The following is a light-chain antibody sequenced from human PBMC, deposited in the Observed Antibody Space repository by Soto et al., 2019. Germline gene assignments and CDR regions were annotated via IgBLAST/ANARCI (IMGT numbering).Light chain of an antibody. V-gene: IGKV3-20*02. CDR3: QQSYSTPIS. Sequence: IVLTQSPGTLSWSAGESATLSWRASQSISSSYLAWYQQKHGRAPRLLIYGASNRATAIPSRFSGSGYGTDFNLTISSLQPEDFATYYCQQSYSTPISFGQGTRLEI. J-gene: IGKJ5*01. CDR2: GAS. CDR1: QSISSSY.